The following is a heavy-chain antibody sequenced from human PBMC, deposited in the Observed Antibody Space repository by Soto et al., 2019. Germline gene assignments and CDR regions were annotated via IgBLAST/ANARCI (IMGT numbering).Heavy chain of an antibody. J-gene: IGHJ3*02. Sequence: SETLSLTCTVSGGSISSGGYYWSWIRQHPGKGLEWIGYIYYSGSTYYNPSLKSRVTISVDTSKNQFSLKLSSVTAADTAVYYCARSSSVFAFDIWRQGTMVTVSS. D-gene: IGHD3-22*01. V-gene: IGHV4-31*03. CDR1: GGSISSGGYY. CDR3: ARSSSVFAFDI. CDR2: IYYSGST.